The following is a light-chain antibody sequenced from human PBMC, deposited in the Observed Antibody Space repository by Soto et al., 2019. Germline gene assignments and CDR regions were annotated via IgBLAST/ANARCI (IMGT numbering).Light chain of an antibody. J-gene: IGKJ1*01. CDR3: QQSYSTPPWT. CDR1: QSISSY. Sequence: DIQMTQSPSSLLACVGDRVTITCRASQSISSYLSWYQVEAGKAPKLLIYTASFLHTGVPSRFSGSGSGTDFTLTISSLQPEDFATYYCQQSYSTPPWTVGPVTKVEIK. V-gene: IGKV1-39*01. CDR2: TAS.